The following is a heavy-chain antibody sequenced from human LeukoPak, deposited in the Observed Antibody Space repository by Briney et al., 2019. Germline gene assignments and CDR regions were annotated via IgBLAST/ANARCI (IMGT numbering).Heavy chain of an antibody. J-gene: IGHJ3*02. CDR2: INHSGST. CDR3: ARVRYYYDSSGYYAEAFDI. CDR1: GGSFSGYY. Sequence: SETLSLTCAVYGGSFSGYYWSWIRQPPGRGLEWIGEINHSGSTNYNPSLKSRVTISVDTSKNQFSLKLSSVTAADTAVYYCARVRYYYDSSGYYAEAFDIWGQGTMVTVSS. D-gene: IGHD3-22*01. V-gene: IGHV4-34*01.